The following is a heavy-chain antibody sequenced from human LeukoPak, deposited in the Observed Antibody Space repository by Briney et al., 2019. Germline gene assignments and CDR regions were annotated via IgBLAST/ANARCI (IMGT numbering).Heavy chain of an antibody. V-gene: IGHV3-7*01. CDR3: ARGPWGYYDSSGFDY. CDR1: GFTFSSYW. CDR2: IKQDGSEK. D-gene: IGHD3-22*01. Sequence: GGSLRLSCAASGFTFSSYWMSWVRQAPGKGLEWVANIKQDGSEKYYVDSVKGRFTISRDNAKNSLYLQTNSLRAEDTAVYYCARGPWGYYDSSGFDYWGQGTLVTVSS. J-gene: IGHJ4*02.